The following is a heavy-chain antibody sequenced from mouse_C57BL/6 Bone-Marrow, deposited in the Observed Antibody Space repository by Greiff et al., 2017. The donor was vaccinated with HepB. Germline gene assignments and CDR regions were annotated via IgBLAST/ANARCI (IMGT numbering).Heavy chain of an antibody. CDR2: ISNGGGST. D-gene: IGHD1-1*01. J-gene: IGHJ4*01. CDR3: ARLIYYYGSSSSYYAMDY. V-gene: IGHV5-12*01. CDR1: GFTFSDYY. Sequence: VESGGGLVQPGGSLKLSCAASGFTFSDYYMYWVRQTPEKRLEWVAYISNGGGSTYYPDTVKGRFTISRDNAKNTLYLQMSRLKSEDTAMYYCARLIYYYGSSSSYYAMDYWGQGTSVTVSS.